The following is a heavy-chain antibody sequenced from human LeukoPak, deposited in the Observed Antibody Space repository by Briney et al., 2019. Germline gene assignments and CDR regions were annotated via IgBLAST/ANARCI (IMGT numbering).Heavy chain of an antibody. CDR1: RFTFSTYA. V-gene: IGHV3-64*01. CDR2: IITIGGGT. D-gene: IGHD2-15*01. J-gene: IGHJ4*02. CDR3: ARYCSGVSCYSGYDY. Sequence: GSLRLSCAASRFTFSTYAMHWVRQTPGTGLEYVSAIITIGGGTYNANSVKGRFTISRDNSKNTLYLQMGSLRGEDMAVYYCARYCSGVSCYSGYDYWGQGTLVTVCS.